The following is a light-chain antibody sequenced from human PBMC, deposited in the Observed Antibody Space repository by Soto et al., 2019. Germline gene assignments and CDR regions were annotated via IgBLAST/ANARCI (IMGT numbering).Light chain of an antibody. CDR3: AAWDDSLSGGV. CDR2: SNN. CDR1: SSNIGSNY. Sequence: QSVLTQPPSASWTPGQRVTISCSGSSSNIGSNYVYWYQQLPGTAPKLLIYSNNQRPSGVPDRFSGSKSGTSASLAISGLRSEDEADYYCAAWDDSLSGGVFGTGTKVTV. J-gene: IGLJ1*01. V-gene: IGLV1-47*02.